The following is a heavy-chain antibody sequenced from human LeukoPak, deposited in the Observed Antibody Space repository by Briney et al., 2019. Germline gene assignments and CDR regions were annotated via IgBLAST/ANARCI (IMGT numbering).Heavy chain of an antibody. Sequence: ASVKVSCKASGYTFTSYAMNWVRQAPGQGLEWMGWINTNTGNPTYAQGFTGRFVFSLDTSVSTAYLQISSLKASDTAMYYCSRHFGHYDILTGIFNWFDPWGQGTLVTVSS. CDR1: GYTFTSYA. CDR2: INTNTGNP. CDR3: SRHFGHYDILTGIFNWFDP. V-gene: IGHV7-4-1*02. J-gene: IGHJ5*02. D-gene: IGHD3-9*01.